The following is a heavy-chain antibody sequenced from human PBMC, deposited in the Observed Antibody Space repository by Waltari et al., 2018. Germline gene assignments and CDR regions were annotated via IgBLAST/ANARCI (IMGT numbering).Heavy chain of an antibody. CDR3: ARDGGAVAVTYYFDY. V-gene: IGHV3-33*01. CDR2: IWYDGSNK. D-gene: IGHD6-19*01. J-gene: IGHJ4*02. Sequence: QVQLVESGGGVVQPGRSLRLTCAASGFTFSSYGRPWVRQAPGKGLEWVAVIWYDGSNKYYADSVKGRFTISRDNSKNTLYLQMNSLRAEDTAVYYCARDGGAVAVTYYFDYWGQGTLVTVSS. CDR1: GFTFSSYG.